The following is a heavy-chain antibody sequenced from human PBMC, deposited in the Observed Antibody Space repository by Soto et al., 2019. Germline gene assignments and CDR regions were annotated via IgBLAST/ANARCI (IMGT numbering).Heavy chain of an antibody. CDR3: TSHSRSNIVATSFDY. D-gene: IGHD5-12*01. CDR2: IYYSGST. J-gene: IGHJ4*02. CDR1: GGSISSYY. Sequence: PSETLSLTCTVSGGSISSYYWSWIRQPPGKGLEWIGYIYYSGSTNYNPSLKSRVTISVDTSKNQFSLKLSSVTAADTAVYYCTSHSRSNIVATSFDYWGQGTLVTVSS. V-gene: IGHV4-59*01.